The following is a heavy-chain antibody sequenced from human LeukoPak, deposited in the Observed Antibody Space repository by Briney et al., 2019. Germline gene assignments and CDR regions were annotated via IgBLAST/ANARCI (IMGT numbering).Heavy chain of an antibody. CDR1: GGTFSSYA. CDR2: IIPIFGTA. Sequence: ASVKVSCKXSGGTFSSYAISWVRQAPGQGLEWMGGIIPIFGTANYSQKFQGRVTITADESTGTAYMELSSLRSEDTAVYYCARVAVGATHWYFDLWGRGTLVTVSS. J-gene: IGHJ2*01. V-gene: IGHV1-69*01. CDR3: ARVAVGATHWYFDL. D-gene: IGHD1-26*01.